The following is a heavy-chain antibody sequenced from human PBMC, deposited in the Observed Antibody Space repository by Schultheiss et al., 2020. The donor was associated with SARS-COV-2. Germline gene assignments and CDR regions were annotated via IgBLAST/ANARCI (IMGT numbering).Heavy chain of an antibody. D-gene: IGHD4-17*01. V-gene: IGHV3-21*01. J-gene: IGHJ4*02. CDR1: GFTFSSYW. CDR3: ARSAVTTGSVSDY. CDR2: ISSSSSYI. Sequence: GSLRLSCAASGFTFSSYWMSWVRQAPGMGLEWVSSISSSSSYIYYADSVKGRFTISRDNAKNSLYLQMNSLRAEDTAVYYCARSAVTTGSVSDYWGQGTVVTVSS.